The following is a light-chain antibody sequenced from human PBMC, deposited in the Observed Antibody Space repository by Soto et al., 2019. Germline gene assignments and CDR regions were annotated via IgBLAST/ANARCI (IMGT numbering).Light chain of an antibody. J-gene: IGKJ1*01. CDR1: QGVRND. CDR2: DAS. Sequence: DIQMTQSPSSLSAFVGDRVTITCRASQGVRNDLGWYQQKPGKAPKRLIYDASSLQSGVPSRFSGSGSGTDFTLTISSLPPEDFATYYCQQSYSTPRTFGQGTKLDIK. V-gene: IGKV1-39*01. CDR3: QQSYSTPRT.